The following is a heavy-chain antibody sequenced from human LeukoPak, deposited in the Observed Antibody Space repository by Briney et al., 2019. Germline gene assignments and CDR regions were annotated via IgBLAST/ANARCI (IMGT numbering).Heavy chain of an antibody. V-gene: IGHV4-61*02. CDR3: ASHRGSVDY. CDR1: GDSISSGNYY. D-gene: IGHD1-14*01. Sequence: SQTLSLTCSVSGDSISSGNYYWTWIRQPAGKGLEWIGRIYTSGSTNYNPSLKSRVTISVDTSKNQFSLKLSSVTAADTAVYYCASHRGSVDYWGQGTLGTVSS. CDR2: IYTSGST. J-gene: IGHJ4*02.